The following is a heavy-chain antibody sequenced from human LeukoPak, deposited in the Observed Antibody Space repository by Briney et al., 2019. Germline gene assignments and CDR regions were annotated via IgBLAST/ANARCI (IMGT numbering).Heavy chain of an antibody. D-gene: IGHD3-3*01. Sequence: PGGSLRLSCAASGFTFSNNYMSWVRQAPGKGLEWVSVIYSDDSTFYADSLKGRFTISRDISKNTLFLQMNSLRAEDTAVYYCAREGLEHDLGALDQWGQGTLVTVSS. CDR1: GFTFSNNY. V-gene: IGHV3-66*01. CDR2: IYSDDST. CDR3: AREGLEHDLGALDQ. J-gene: IGHJ4*02.